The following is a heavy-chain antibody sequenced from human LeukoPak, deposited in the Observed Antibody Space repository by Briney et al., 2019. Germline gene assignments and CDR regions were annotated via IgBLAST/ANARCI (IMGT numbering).Heavy chain of an antibody. CDR1: GGSFSGYY. Sequence: SETLSLTCAVYGGSFSGYYWSWIRQPPGKGLEWIGEINHSGSTNYNPSLKSRVTISVDTSKNQFSLKLSSVTAADTAVYYCASTYYYGSGNFAYWGQGTLVTVSS. D-gene: IGHD3-10*01. CDR3: ASTYYYGSGNFAY. CDR2: INHSGST. V-gene: IGHV4-34*01. J-gene: IGHJ4*02.